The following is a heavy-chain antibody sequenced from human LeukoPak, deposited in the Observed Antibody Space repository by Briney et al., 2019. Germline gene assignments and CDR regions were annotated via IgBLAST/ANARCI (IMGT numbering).Heavy chain of an antibody. V-gene: IGHV3-21*01. CDR2: INSGGSTT. CDR3: LRGDSRDF. CDR1: GFTYSTYT. D-gene: IGHD3-22*01. J-gene: IGHJ4*02. Sequence: GGSLRLSCAASGFTYSTYTMNWARQAPGKGLEGVSSINSGGSTTHYADPVKGRFTISRDNAQNSLYLQMNSLRVDDAAVYYCLRGDSRDFWGQGTLVTVSS.